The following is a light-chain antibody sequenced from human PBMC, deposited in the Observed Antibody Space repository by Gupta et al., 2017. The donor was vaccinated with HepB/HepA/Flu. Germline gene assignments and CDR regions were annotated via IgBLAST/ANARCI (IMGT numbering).Light chain of an antibody. CDR2: DAS. CDR1: QDISNY. Sequence: DIQMTQSPSSLSASVGDRVTITCQASQDISNYLNWYQQKPGKAPKLLIYDASKLETGVPSRFSGSGSGTDFTCTISSLQPEDIATYYCQQYDKLSYTFGQGTKVEIK. CDR3: QQYDKLSYT. J-gene: IGKJ2*01. V-gene: IGKV1-33*01.